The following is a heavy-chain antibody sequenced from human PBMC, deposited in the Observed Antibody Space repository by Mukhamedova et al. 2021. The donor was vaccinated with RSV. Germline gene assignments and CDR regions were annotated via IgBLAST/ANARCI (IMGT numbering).Heavy chain of an antibody. V-gene: IGHV3-74*01. CDR2: IKGDGRRI. CDR3: ARGGEPGGFDY. D-gene: IGHD2-15*01. CDR1: GFTFSNYW. Sequence: GFTFSNYWMFWVRQAPGKGLAWVAGIKGDGRRIIYADSVKSRFTLSRDNAKNTLHLQMNSLRADDTAVYYCARGGEPGGFDYWGQ. J-gene: IGHJ4*02.